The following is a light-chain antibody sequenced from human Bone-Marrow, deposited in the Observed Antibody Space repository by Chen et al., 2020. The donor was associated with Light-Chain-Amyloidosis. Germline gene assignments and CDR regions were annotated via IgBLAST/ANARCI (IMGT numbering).Light chain of an antibody. Sequence: SYEVTQPPSVSVSPGQSASIPCSGERLGDKYVSWYKQTPGQSPVMVIYKDNRRPSGIPARIAGSSSGNTATLTISGAQVMDEADYYCQASDSRTVGFGSGTRVTVL. CDR3: QASDSRTVG. CDR1: RLGDKY. J-gene: IGLJ1*01. CDR2: KDN. V-gene: IGLV3-1*01.